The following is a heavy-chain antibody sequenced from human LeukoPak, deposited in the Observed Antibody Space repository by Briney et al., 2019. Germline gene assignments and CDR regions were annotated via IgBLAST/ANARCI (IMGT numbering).Heavy chain of an antibody. J-gene: IGHJ4*02. CDR2: ISYDGSNK. V-gene: IGHV3-30*18. CDR1: GFTFSSYG. Sequence: GGSLRVSCAASGFTFSSYGMHWVRQARGKGLEWVAVISYDGSNKYYADSVKGRFTISRDNSKNTLYLQMNSLRAEDTAVYYCAKDGGSESPLDYWGQGTLVTVSS. D-gene: IGHD3-16*01. CDR3: AKDGGSESPLDY.